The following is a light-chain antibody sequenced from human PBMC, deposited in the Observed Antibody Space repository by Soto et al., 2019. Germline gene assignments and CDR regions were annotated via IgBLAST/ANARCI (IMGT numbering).Light chain of an antibody. V-gene: IGKV1-12*01. CDR3: EERNSHPVT. J-gene: IGKJ5*01. CDR1: QSINKW. Sequence: IQMNQNTSALSASVGDRVTITCRASQSINKWMAWYQLKPGKAPKLLIYAASSLQSGVPSRFSGSGSGTDFTLTISSFQPEDFAAYYFEERNSHPVTFAQG. CDR2: AAS.